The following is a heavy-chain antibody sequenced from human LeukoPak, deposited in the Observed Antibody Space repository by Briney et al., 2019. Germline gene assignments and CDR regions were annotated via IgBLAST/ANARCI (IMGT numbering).Heavy chain of an antibody. J-gene: IGHJ4*02. V-gene: IGHV3-23*01. D-gene: IGHD2-2*01. Sequence: PGGSLRLSCAASGFNFNIAAMTWVRQAPGKGLEWVSLISSTGANSYYADSVKGRFTISRDNSKNTLYLQMNSLRAEDTAIYYCAKDMQGSYWGQGTLVTVSS. CDR3: AKDMQGSY. CDR1: GFNFNIAA. CDR2: ISSTGANS.